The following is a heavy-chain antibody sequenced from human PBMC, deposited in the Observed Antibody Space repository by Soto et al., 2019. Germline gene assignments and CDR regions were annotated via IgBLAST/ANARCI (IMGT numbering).Heavy chain of an antibody. V-gene: IGHV1-8*01. CDR3: ARWDYGVYARFDY. CDR1: GYTFTSHD. Sequence: QVQLVQSGTEVKKPGASVKVSCKASGYTFTSHDINWVRQATGQGLEWMGWMNPNSGNTGYAQKFQGRVTMTRNTSIRTAYMELSSLRSEDTAVYYCARWDYGVYARFDYWGQGTLVTVSS. D-gene: IGHD4-17*01. J-gene: IGHJ4*02. CDR2: MNPNSGNT.